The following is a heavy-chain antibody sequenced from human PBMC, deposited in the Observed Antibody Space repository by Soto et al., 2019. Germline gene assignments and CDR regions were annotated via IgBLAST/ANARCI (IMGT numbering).Heavy chain of an antibody. Sequence: SETLSLTCSVSGDSISRNGYFWTWIRQHPGKGLEWIGYIYYDGRSYYTPSLKSRVIISVDTSKNQFSLNLTAVTAADTAVYYCARGTMLRGPGYYYAMDVWGQGTTVTVS. D-gene: IGHD3-10*01. CDR1: GDSISRNGYF. V-gene: IGHV4-31*03. CDR2: IYYDGRS. J-gene: IGHJ6*02. CDR3: ARGTMLRGPGYYYAMDV.